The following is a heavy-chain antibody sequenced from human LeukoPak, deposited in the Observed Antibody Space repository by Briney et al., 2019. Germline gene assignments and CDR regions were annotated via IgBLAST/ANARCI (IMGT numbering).Heavy chain of an antibody. CDR2: ISSSSSTI. Sequence: GGSLRLSCAASGFTFSSYSMNGVRQAPGKGLEGVSYISSSSSTIYYADSVKGRFTISRHNAKNSLYLQMNSLRAEDTAVYYCARDLRYYDYVWGSYLHDYWGQGTLVTVSS. D-gene: IGHD3-16*02. CDR1: GFTFSSYS. J-gene: IGHJ4*02. V-gene: IGHV3-48*01. CDR3: ARDLRYYDYVWGSYLHDY.